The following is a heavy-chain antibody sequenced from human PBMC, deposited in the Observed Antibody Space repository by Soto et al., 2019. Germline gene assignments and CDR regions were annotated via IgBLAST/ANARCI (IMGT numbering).Heavy chain of an antibody. J-gene: IGHJ5*02. CDR3: ARNRIRVWFGELSYFDP. D-gene: IGHD3-10*01. CDR2: INHSGST. CDR1: GGSFSGYY. V-gene: IGHV4-34*01. Sequence: QVQLQQWGAGLLKPSETLSLTCAVYGGSFSGYYWSWIRQPPGKGLEWIGEINHSGSTNYNPSLKGRVTISADTSKSQFFLKLSSVTAADTAVYYCARNRIRVWFGELSYFDPWGQGTLVTVSS.